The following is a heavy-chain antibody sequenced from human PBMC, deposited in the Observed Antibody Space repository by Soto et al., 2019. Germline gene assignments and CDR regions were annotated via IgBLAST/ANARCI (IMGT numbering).Heavy chain of an antibody. CDR3: ARDRLLWSQEFDY. CDR1: GFTFSSYA. CDR2: ISGSGSST. V-gene: IGHV3-23*01. Sequence: PGGSLRLSCAASGFTFSSYAMSWVRQAPGKGLEWVSAISGSGSSTYYADSVKGRITISRDNSKKTLYLQMNSLKDEDTAVYYCARDRLLWSQEFDYWGQGTLVTVSS. D-gene: IGHD3-10*01. J-gene: IGHJ4*02.